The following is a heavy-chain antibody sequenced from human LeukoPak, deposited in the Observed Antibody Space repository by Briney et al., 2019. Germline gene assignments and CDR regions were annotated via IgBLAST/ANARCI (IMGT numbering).Heavy chain of an antibody. V-gene: IGHV3-7*01. CDR3: VRDGRSGWHFDY. J-gene: IGHJ4*02. Sequence: GGSLRLSCAASGFTFSSYWMSWVRQAPGKGLEWVANIKQDGSEKYYVDSVKGRFTNSRDNVENSMFLQMNSLRAEDTAVYYCVRDGRSGWHFDYWGQRAPVTVSS. CDR2: IKQDGSEK. D-gene: IGHD6-19*01. CDR1: GFTFSSYW.